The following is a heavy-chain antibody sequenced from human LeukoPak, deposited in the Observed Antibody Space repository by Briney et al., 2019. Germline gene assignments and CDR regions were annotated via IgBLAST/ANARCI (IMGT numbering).Heavy chain of an antibody. Sequence: ASVKVSCKASGYTFTSNGISWVRQAPGQGLEWMGWISTYNGNTNYAQKFQGRVTSTTDTSTSTAYMELRSLRSDDTAIYYCARDTGSYYSAGMDVWGQGTTVTVSS. J-gene: IGHJ6*02. CDR1: GYTFTSNG. CDR3: ARDTGSYYSAGMDV. D-gene: IGHD1-26*01. V-gene: IGHV1-18*01. CDR2: ISTYNGNT.